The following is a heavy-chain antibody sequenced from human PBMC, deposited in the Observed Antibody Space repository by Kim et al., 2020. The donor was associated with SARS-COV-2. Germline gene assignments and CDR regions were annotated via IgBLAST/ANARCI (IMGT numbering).Heavy chain of an antibody. Sequence: SSTGCTDPVKGRFTSSRDNATITLYLQMNSLRLEDTAVYYCARGYGSVTNYWGQGTLVTFST. V-gene: IGHV3-74*01. CDR3: ARGYGSVTNY. CDR2: SST. D-gene: IGHD3-10*01. J-gene: IGHJ4*02.